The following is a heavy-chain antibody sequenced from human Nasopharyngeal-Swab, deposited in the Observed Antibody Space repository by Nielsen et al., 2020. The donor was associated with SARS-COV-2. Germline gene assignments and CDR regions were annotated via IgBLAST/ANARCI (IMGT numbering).Heavy chain of an antibody. CDR3: AKDIEYYDFWSGHYYYYMDV. CDR2: ISGSGGST. Sequence: ESLKISCAASGFTFSSYAMSWVRQAPGKRLEWVSAISGSGGSTYYADSVKGRFTISRDNSKNTLYLQMNSLRAEDTAVYYCAKDIEYYDFWSGHYYYYMDVWGKGTTVTVSS. J-gene: IGHJ6*03. CDR1: GFTFSSYA. V-gene: IGHV3-23*01. D-gene: IGHD3-3*01.